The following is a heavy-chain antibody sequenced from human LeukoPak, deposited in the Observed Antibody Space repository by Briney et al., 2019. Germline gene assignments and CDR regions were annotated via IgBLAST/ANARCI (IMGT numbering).Heavy chain of an antibody. Sequence: GGSLRLSCGASGFTFRSYSMKWVRQAPGKGVEWVSSISVSNIYIYYADSVKGRFSISRDNPKNSLYLQMNSLRAEDTAVYYCARVGTGNDAFDIWGQGTMVTVSS. CDR2: ISVSNIYI. J-gene: IGHJ3*02. D-gene: IGHD3/OR15-3a*01. CDR3: ARVGTGNDAFDI. V-gene: IGHV3-21*01. CDR1: GFTFRSYS.